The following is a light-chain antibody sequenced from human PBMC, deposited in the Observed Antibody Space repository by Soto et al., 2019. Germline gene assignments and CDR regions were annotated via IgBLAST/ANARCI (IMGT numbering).Light chain of an antibody. Sequence: EIVLTQSPGTLSLSPGERATLSCSASQSVSSSYLAWYQQKPGQAPRLLIYGASSRATGIPDRFSGSGSGTDFTLTISRLGPEDFAVYYCQQYGSSPLTFGGGTKVEIK. V-gene: IGKV3-20*01. CDR3: QQYGSSPLT. J-gene: IGKJ4*01. CDR1: QSVSSSY. CDR2: GAS.